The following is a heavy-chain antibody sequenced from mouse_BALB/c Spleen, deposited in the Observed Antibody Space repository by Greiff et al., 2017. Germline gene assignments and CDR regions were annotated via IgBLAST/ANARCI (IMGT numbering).Heavy chain of an antibody. Sequence: EVHLVESGGGLVKPGGSLKLSCAASGFTFSDYYMYWVRQTPEKRLEWVATISDGGSYTYYPDSVKGRFTISRDNAKNNLYLQMSSLKSEDTAMYYCARGAVVAPYAMDYWGQGTSVTVSS. J-gene: IGHJ4*01. V-gene: IGHV5-4*02. CDR3: ARGAVVAPYAMDY. D-gene: IGHD1-1*01. CDR1: GFTFSDYY. CDR2: ISDGGSYT.